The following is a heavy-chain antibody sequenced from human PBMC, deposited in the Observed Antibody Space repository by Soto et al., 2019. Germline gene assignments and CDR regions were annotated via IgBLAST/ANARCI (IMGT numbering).Heavy chain of an antibody. CDR2: IYYSGST. CDR1: GGSISRGDYY. D-gene: IGHD3-22*01. CDR3: ARAYYYDSSGYGWYFDL. Sequence: PSETLPLTCTVSGGSISRGDYYWSWIRQPPGKGLEWIGYIYYSGSTYYNPSLKSRVTISVDTSKNQFSLKLSSVTAADTAVYYCARAYYYDSSGYGWYFDLWGRGTLVTVSS. V-gene: IGHV4-30-4*01. J-gene: IGHJ2*01.